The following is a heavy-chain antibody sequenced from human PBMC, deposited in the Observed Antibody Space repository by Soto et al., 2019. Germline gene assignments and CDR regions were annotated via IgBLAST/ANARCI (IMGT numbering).Heavy chain of an antibody. CDR1: GYTFTSYG. J-gene: IGHJ6*02. D-gene: IGHD6-13*01. V-gene: IGHV1-18*01. Sequence: GASVKVSCKASGYTFTSYGISWVRQAPGQGLEWMGWISAYNGNTNYARKLQGRVTMTTDTSTSTAYMELRSLRSDDTAVYYCARDGSSWYQSSLKTDYYYYYGMDVWGQGTTVTVSS. CDR2: ISAYNGNT. CDR3: ARDGSSWYQSSLKTDYYYYYGMDV.